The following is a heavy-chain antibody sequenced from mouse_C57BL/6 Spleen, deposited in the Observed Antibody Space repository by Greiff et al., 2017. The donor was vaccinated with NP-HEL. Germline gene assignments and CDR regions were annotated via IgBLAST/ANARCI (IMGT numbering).Heavy chain of an antibody. CDR1: GYTFTGYW. Sequence: QVQLQQSGAELMKPGASVKLSCKATGYTFTGYWIEWVKQRPGHGLEWIGEILPGSGNTNYNEKFTGKATFTADTSSNTAYMQLSSLTTEDSAIYYCARRSTVVPFDYWGQGTTLTVSS. J-gene: IGHJ2*01. D-gene: IGHD1-1*01. V-gene: IGHV1-9*01. CDR2: ILPGSGNT. CDR3: ARRSTVVPFDY.